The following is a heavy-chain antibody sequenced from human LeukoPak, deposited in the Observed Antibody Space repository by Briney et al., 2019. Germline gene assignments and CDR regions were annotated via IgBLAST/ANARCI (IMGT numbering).Heavy chain of an antibody. Sequence: PGGSLRLSCAASGFTFSDYNMRWIRQAPGKGLEWVSAISVSGNTYHADSVKGRFTISRDSSRNTLYLQMNSLRAGDAAVYYCAKAPVTTCSGAYCYPFDYWSQGTLVTVSS. CDR2: ISVSGNT. V-gene: IGHV3-23*01. CDR3: AKAPVTTCSGAYCYPFDY. CDR1: GFTFSDYN. J-gene: IGHJ4*02. D-gene: IGHD2-15*01.